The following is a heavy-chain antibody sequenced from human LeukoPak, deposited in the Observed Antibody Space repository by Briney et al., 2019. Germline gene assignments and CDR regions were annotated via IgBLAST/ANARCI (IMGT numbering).Heavy chain of an antibody. CDR1: GGSISGYY. V-gene: IGHV4-59*08. J-gene: IGHJ4*02. CDR3: VAGGDGMATILAEY. Sequence: SETLSLTCTVSGGSISGYYWIWIRQSPGKGLEWVGYIHYSGNTNYNPSFKSRVTISLDTSRKQLSLKLRFVTAADTAVYYCVAGGDGMATILAEYWGQGTLVTVSS. D-gene: IGHD5-24*01. CDR2: IHYSGNT.